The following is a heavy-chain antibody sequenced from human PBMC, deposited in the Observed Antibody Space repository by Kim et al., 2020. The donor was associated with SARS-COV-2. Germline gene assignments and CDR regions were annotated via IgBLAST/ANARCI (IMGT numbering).Heavy chain of an antibody. V-gene: IGHV3-74*01. CDR3: ARGSAAGYYYSGMDV. Sequence: STSYADSVKGRFTISRDNAKNTLYLPMNSLRAEDTAVYYCARGSAAGYYYSGMDVWC. J-gene: IGHJ6*02. CDR2: ST. D-gene: IGHD6-13*01.